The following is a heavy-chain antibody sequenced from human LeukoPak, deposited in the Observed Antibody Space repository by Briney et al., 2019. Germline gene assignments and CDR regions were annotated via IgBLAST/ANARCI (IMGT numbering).Heavy chain of an antibody. D-gene: IGHD3-9*01. CDR2: ISSSGSII. CDR1: GGSFSGYY. V-gene: IGHV3-11*04. J-gene: IGHJ6*03. CDR3: GGCGGGAYDILTYYYYYMDV. Sequence: PSETLSLTCAVYGGSFSGYYWSWIRQAPGKGLEWVSYISSSGSIIYYADSVKGRFTISRDNAKNSLYLQMNSLRAEDPAVYYCGGCGGGAYDILTYYYYYMDVWGKGTTVTVSS.